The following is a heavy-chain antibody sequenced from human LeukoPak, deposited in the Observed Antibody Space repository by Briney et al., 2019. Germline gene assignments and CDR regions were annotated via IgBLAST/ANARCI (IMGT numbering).Heavy chain of an antibody. CDR3: ARDSPMAYYYGMDV. V-gene: IGHV4-30-4*01. D-gene: IGHD3-10*01. Sequence: SETLSLTCTVSGGSISSGDYYWSWIRQPPGKGLEWIGYIYYSGSTYYNPSLKSRVTISVDTSKNQFSLKLSSVTAADTAVYYCARDSPMAYYYGMDVWGQGTTVTVSS. CDR1: GGSISSGDYY. J-gene: IGHJ6*02. CDR2: IYYSGST.